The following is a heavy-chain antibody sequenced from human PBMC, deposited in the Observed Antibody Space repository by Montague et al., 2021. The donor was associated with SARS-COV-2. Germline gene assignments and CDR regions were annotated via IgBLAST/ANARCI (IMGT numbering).Heavy chain of an antibody. D-gene: IGHD5-24*01. V-gene: IGHV4-38-2*02. Sequence: SETLSLTCTVSGYSISSGYYWGWIRKFPGKGLEWIGSIYHSGTTYYNPSLKSRVTISVDTSKNQFSLKMYSVTAADTAQFYCARDGTFRDGCLDAFEIWGQGTMVTVSS. CDR1: GYSISSGYY. CDR2: IYHSGTT. J-gene: IGHJ3*02. CDR3: ARDGTFRDGCLDAFEI.